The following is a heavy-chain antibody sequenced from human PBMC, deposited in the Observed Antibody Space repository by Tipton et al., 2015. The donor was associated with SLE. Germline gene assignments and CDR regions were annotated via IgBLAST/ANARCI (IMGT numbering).Heavy chain of an antibody. Sequence: QLVQPGAEVKKTGASVKVSCKASGYTFDSYGISWVRQAPGQGLEWMGWISTYNGDTVYAQNLQGRVTMTTDTSTRTAYMELRSLRSDDTAVYYCARVVRGSLRFLEWLFFDYWGQGTLVTVSS. CDR2: ISTYNGDT. CDR3: ARVVRGSLRFLEWLFFDY. D-gene: IGHD3-3*01. CDR1: GYTFDSYG. V-gene: IGHV1-18*01. J-gene: IGHJ4*02.